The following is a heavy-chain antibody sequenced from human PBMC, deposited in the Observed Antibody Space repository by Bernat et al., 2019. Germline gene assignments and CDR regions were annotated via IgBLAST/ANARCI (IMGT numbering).Heavy chain of an antibody. CDR3: ARGSNVNWNDHH. Sequence: QVQLVQSGTEMKKPGASVKVSCKASGYIFVTYLISWVRQAPGQGLEWMGWISTYQGNTRFAQKFQGRVTLTTDSSTSTVYMELRNLRPNDTAVYYCARGSNVNWNDHHWGQGTLVTVSS. CDR1: GYIFVTYL. V-gene: IGHV1-18*01. J-gene: IGHJ4*02. CDR2: ISTYQGNT. D-gene: IGHD1-1*01.